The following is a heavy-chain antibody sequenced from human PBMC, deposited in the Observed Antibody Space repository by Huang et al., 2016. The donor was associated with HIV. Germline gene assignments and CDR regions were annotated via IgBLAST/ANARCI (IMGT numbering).Heavy chain of an antibody. V-gene: IGHV3-30*18. D-gene: IGHD7-27*01. CDR3: ANWVY. CDR2: ISYDGRNK. J-gene: IGHJ4*02. CDR1: GFTFSSYG. Sequence: QVQLVESGGGVVQPGRSLRLSCAASGFTFSSYGMHGVRQAPGKGLEWVAVISYDGRNKYYADSVKGRFTISRDNSKNTLYLQMNSLRAEDTAVYYCANWVYWGQGTLVTVSS.